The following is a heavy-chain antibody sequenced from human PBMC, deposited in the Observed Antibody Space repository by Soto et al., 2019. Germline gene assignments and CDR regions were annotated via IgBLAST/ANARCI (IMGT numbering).Heavy chain of an antibody. V-gene: IGHV2-5*02. CDR2: SYWDDDK. CDR3: AHRQGDDILTGYYFDY. Sequence: SGPTLVKPTQTLTLTCTFSGFSLSTSGVGVGWIRQPPGKALEWLALSYWDDDKRCSPSLKSRLTITKDTSKNQVVLTMTNMDPVDTATYYCAHRQGDDILTGYYFDYWGQGTLVTVSS. J-gene: IGHJ4*02. CDR1: GFSLSTSGVG. D-gene: IGHD3-9*01.